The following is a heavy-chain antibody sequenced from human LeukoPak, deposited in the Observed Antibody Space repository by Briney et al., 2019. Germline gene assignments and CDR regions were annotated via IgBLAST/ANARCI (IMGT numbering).Heavy chain of an antibody. CDR3: ARERSITMVRGVIDRPNWFDP. D-gene: IGHD3-10*01. CDR1: GFTFSSYS. J-gene: IGHJ5*02. Sequence: GGSLRLSCAASGFTFSSYSMNWVRQAPGKGLEWVSSIDTSSRYIYYGDSVKGRFTISRDNAKNSLYLQMNSLRAEDTAVYYCARERSITMVRGVIDRPNWFDPWGQGTLVTVSS. CDR2: IDTSSRYI. V-gene: IGHV3-21*01.